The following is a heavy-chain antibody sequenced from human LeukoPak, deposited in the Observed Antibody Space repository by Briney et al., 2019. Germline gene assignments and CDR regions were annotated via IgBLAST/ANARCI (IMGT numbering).Heavy chain of an antibody. Sequence: GGSLRLSCEASGFIFDDYGMHWVRQAPGKGLEWVSGISRNNARGYAGSVRGRVTISRDNARNSLYLQMNSLREEDTALYYCAKEDVTRKGYMDVWGKGTTVTVSS. V-gene: IGHV3-9*01. CDR1: GFIFDDYG. D-gene: IGHD1-14*01. CDR2: ISRNNAR. J-gene: IGHJ6*04. CDR3: AKEDVTRKGYMDV.